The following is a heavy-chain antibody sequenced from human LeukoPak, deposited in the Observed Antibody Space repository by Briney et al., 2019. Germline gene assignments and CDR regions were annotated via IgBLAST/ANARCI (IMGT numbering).Heavy chain of an antibody. J-gene: IGHJ6*03. CDR3: ARDSRRVVPAAIYDYYYMDV. Sequence: ASVKVSCKASGYTFTSYAMNWVRQAPGQGLEWMGWINTNTGNPTYAQGFTGRFVFSLDTSVSTAYLQISSLKAEDTAVYYCARDSRRVVPAAIYDYYYMDVWGKGTTVTVSS. D-gene: IGHD2-2*01. CDR1: GYTFTSYA. V-gene: IGHV7-4-1*02. CDR2: INTNTGNP.